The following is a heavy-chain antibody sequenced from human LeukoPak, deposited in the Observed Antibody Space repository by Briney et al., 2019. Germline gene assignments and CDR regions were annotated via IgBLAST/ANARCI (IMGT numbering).Heavy chain of an antibody. D-gene: IGHD6-6*01. J-gene: IGHJ4*02. CDR2: IYYSGST. CDR3: AGGPYTAALDY. V-gene: IGHV4-59*01. Sequence: SETLSLTCTVSGGSISSYYWSWIRQPPGKGLEWIGYIYYSGSTNYNPSLESRVTISVDTSKNQFSLKLSSVTAADTAVYYCAGGPYTAALDYWGQGTLVTVSS. CDR1: GGSISSYY.